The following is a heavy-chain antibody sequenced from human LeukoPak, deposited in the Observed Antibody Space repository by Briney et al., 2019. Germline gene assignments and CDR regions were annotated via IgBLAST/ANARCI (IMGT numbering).Heavy chain of an antibody. V-gene: IGHV4-34*01. D-gene: IGHD6-19*01. CDR3: ARGIAVAGTIYYYMDV. CDR1: GGSFSGYY. Sequence: PSETLSLTCAVYGGSFSGYYWSWIRQPPGKGLEWIGEINHSGSTNYNPSLKSRVTISVDTSKNQFSLKPSSVTAADTAVYYCARGIAVAGTIYYYMDVWGKGTTVTVSS. J-gene: IGHJ6*03. CDR2: INHSGST.